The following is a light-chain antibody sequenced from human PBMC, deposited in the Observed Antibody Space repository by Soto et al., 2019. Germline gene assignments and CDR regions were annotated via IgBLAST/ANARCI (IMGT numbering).Light chain of an antibody. CDR2: GAS. V-gene: IGKV1-16*02. CDR3: QQYLSAPWT. Sequence: DIQMTQSPSSLSASVGDRVIITCRASQDIGNSLAWFQQEPGKAPKSLMFGASNLQSGVPSQFSGSGSGTDFTLTIRSLQPGDFATYYCQQYLSAPWTFGQGTKVELK. CDR1: QDIGNS. J-gene: IGKJ1*01.